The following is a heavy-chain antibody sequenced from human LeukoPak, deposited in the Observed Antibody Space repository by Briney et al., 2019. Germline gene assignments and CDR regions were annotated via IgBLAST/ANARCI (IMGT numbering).Heavy chain of an antibody. CDR1: GFTFSSYW. V-gene: IGHV3-7*03. J-gene: IGHJ4*02. CDR2: IKQDGSEK. Sequence: PGGSLRLSCTASGFTFSSYWMSWVRQAPGKGLEWVANIKQDGSEKYYVDSVKGRFTISRDNSKNTLYLQMNSLRAEDTAVYYCARAGSGISYGGYYFDYWGQGTLVTVSS. CDR3: ARAGSGISYGGYYFDY. D-gene: IGHD5-18*01.